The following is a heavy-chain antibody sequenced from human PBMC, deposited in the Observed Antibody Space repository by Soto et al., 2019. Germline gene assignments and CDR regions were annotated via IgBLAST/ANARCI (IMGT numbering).Heavy chain of an antibody. V-gene: IGHV3-23*01. J-gene: IGHJ4*02. D-gene: IGHD3-22*01. CDR2: ISGTGGST. CDR3: AKEMTSGYYLFDY. CDR1: GFTFTSYA. Sequence: EVQLLQSGGGLVQPGGSLRLSCAASGFTFTSYAMSWVRQAPGKGLEWVSTISGTGGSTYYPDSVKGRFTISRDNSKITVYLQMTSLRAEDAAVYYCAKEMTSGYYLFDYWGQGTLVTVSA.